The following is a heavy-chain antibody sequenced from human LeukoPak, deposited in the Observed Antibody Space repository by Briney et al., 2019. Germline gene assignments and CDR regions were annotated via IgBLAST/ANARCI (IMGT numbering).Heavy chain of an antibody. Sequence: GGSLRLSCAASGFTFSSYEINWVRQAPGKGLEWLSHISTSGSSIHYADSVKGRFTISRDNAKNSLYLQMNSLRVEDTAVYYCARDATTELGTVYMDVWGKGTTVTISS. CDR2: ISTSGSSI. CDR3: ARDATTELGTVYMDV. D-gene: IGHD4-17*01. J-gene: IGHJ6*03. V-gene: IGHV3-48*03. CDR1: GFTFSSYE.